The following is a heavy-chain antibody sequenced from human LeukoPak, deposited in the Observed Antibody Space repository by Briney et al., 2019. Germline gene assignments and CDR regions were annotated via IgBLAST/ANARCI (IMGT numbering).Heavy chain of an antibody. CDR3: ARVGVKWLVPLFYFDP. Sequence: PSETLSLTCTVSGGSISSYYWSWIRQPPGKGLEWIGYIYYSGSTNYNPPLKSRVTISVDTSKNQFSLKLSSVTAADTAVYYCARVGVKWLVPLFYFDPWGQGTLVTVSS. D-gene: IGHD6-19*01. CDR2: IYYSGST. J-gene: IGHJ5*02. CDR1: GGSISSYY. V-gene: IGHV4-59*01.